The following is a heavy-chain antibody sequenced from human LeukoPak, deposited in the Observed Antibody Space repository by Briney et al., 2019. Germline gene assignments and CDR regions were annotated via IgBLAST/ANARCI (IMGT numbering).Heavy chain of an antibody. CDR3: ARGQVPAAQGYNWFDP. J-gene: IGHJ5*02. Sequence: PSETLSLTCAVYGWSFNDHYWNWIRQPPGKGLEWIGEINARGDTNFNPSLKSRVTISVDTSKNQFSLTLTSMIATDTAVYYRARGQVPAAQGYNWFDPWGQGTLVTVSS. D-gene: IGHD2-2*01. CDR2: INARGDT. CDR1: GWSFNDHY. V-gene: IGHV4-34*01.